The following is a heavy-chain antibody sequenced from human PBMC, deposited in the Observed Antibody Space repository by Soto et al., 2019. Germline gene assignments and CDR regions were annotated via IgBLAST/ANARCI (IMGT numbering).Heavy chain of an antibody. D-gene: IGHD3-3*01. V-gene: IGHV4-61*01. Sequence: TLSLTCTVSGGSFKSGSYSWSWIRQPPGKGLEWIGYVYHTGRTSYNPSPKSRVSISMDTSKNQFSLNLDSVTAADTAVYFCARDFAYFDSWGQGTLVTVSS. CDR1: GGSFKSGSYS. CDR2: VYHTGRT. J-gene: IGHJ4*02. CDR3: ARDFAYFDS.